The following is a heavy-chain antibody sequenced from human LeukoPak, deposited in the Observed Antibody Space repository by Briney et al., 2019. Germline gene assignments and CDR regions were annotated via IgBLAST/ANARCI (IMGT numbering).Heavy chain of an antibody. CDR3: AKDLGERLRWGFFQH. J-gene: IGHJ1*01. D-gene: IGHD4-23*01. Sequence: PGGSLRLSCTASGFTFSVYSMNWVRQAPGKGLEWVSSISSSSSSIYYADSVKGRFTISRDNAKNSLYLQMNSLRAEDTAVYYCAKDLGERLRWGFFQHWGQGTLVTVSS. CDR1: GFTFSVYS. V-gene: IGHV3-21*01. CDR2: ISSSSSSI.